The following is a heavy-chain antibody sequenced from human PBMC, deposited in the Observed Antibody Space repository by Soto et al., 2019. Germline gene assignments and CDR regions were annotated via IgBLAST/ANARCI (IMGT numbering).Heavy chain of an antibody. J-gene: IGHJ3*02. D-gene: IGHD3-22*01. Sequence: EVQLVESGGGLEQPGGSLRLSCAASGFTFSTYAMNWVRQAPGKGLEWVAYISSNIRTIYYADSVKGRFTISRDNAKNSLYLQMNSLRGEDTAVYYCARANYYDMSGIWGALDIWGQGTRVTVSS. CDR1: GFTFSTYA. CDR3: ARANYYDMSGIWGALDI. V-gene: IGHV3-48*01. CDR2: ISSNIRTI.